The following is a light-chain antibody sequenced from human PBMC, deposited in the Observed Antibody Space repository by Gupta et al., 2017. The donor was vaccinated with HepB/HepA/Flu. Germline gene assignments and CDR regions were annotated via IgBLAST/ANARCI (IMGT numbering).Light chain of an antibody. CDR3: QTYDSSLSGST. Sequence: HSVLTQLPSVSGGPRRRVTITCTGSSSNIGAGYDVHWYQQLPGAAPKLLISGNNDRPSGVPDRFSGSQSGTSASLAITGLQAEDEADYYCQTYDSSLSGSTFGGGTKLTVL. J-gene: IGLJ3*02. V-gene: IGLV1-40*01. CDR1: SSNIGAGYD. CDR2: GNN.